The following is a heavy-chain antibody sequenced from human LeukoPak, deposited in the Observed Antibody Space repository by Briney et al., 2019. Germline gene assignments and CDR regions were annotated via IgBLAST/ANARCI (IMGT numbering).Heavy chain of an antibody. CDR2: IHYSGST. V-gene: IGHV4-59*01. J-gene: IGHJ4*02. CDR1: GGSIKTYY. Sequence: SETLSLTCSVSGGSIKTYYWTWIRQPPGRRLEWIGYIHYSGSTDSNPSLMGRVTISLDTSKSQFSLELRSVTAADTAVYYCVRDQSEFDSWGQGTVVTVSS. CDR3: VRDQSEFDS.